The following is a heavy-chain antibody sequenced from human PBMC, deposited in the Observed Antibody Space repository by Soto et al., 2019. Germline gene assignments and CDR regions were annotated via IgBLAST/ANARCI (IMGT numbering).Heavy chain of an antibody. V-gene: IGHV1-3*01. CDR2: INAGNGNT. J-gene: IGHJ6*02. Sequence: ASVKVSCKASGYTFTSYAMHWVRQAPGQRLEWMGWINAGNGNTKYSQKFQGRVTITRDTSASTAYMELSSLRSEDTAVYYCARDHGYCSGGSCYYYYGMDVWGQGTTVTVSS. D-gene: IGHD2-15*01. CDR1: GYTFTSYA. CDR3: ARDHGYCSGGSCYYYYGMDV.